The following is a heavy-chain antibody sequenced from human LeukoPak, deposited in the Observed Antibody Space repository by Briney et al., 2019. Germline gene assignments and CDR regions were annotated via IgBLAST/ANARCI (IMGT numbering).Heavy chain of an antibody. CDR1: GFTFSSYA. J-gene: IGHJ4*02. CDR3: AKVPRYSSSWYYFDY. CDR2: ISGSGGST. Sequence: PGGSLRLSCAASGFTFSSYAMSWVRQAPGKGLEWVSAISGSGGSTYYADSVKGRFTISRDNSKNTLYLQMNSLRAEDTAVYYCAKVPRYSSSWYYFDYWGQGTLVTVSS. V-gene: IGHV3-23*01. D-gene: IGHD6-13*01.